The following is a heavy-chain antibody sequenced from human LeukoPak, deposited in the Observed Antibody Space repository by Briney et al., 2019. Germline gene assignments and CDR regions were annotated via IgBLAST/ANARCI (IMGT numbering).Heavy chain of an antibody. CDR2: IIPIFGTA. D-gene: IGHD3-22*01. J-gene: IGHJ4*02. V-gene: IGHV1-69*13. CDR1: GGTFSSYA. Sequence: SVKVSCKASGGTFSSYAISWVRRAPGQGLEWMGGIIPIFGTANYAQKFQGRVTITADESTSTAYMELSSLRSEDTAVYYCAREPPYYYDSSGSPMGYWGQGTLVTVSS. CDR3: AREPPYYYDSSGSPMGY.